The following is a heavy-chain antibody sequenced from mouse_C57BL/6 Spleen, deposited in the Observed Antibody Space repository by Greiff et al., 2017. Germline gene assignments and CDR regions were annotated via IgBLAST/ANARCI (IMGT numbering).Heavy chain of an antibody. CDR3: ERDSNYVYYAMDY. D-gene: IGHD2-5*01. Sequence: QVQLQQPGAELVKPGASVKMSCKASGYTFTSYWITWVKQRPGQGLEWIGDIYPGSGSTNYNEKFKSKATLTVDTASSTAYMQLSSLTSEDSAVYYCERDSNYVYYAMDYWGQGTSVTVSS. J-gene: IGHJ4*01. CDR1: GYTFTSYW. CDR2: IYPGSGST. V-gene: IGHV1-55*01.